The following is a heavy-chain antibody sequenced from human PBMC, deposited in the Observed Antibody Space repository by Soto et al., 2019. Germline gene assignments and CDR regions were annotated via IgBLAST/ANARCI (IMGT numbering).Heavy chain of an antibody. Sequence: QVQLVESGGGVVQPGRSLRLSCIASGFIFNDYGMHWVRQAPGKGLEWVAGIWYDGRNQYYADSVKGRLTISGDNSRNTLSLEVTSLRVEDTAVYYCARGRSPYSDYDLAYWGQGTQFTVSS. CDR2: IWYDGRNQ. CDR1: GFIFNDYG. V-gene: IGHV3-33*01. D-gene: IGHD5-12*01. J-gene: IGHJ4*02. CDR3: ARGRSPYSDYDLAY.